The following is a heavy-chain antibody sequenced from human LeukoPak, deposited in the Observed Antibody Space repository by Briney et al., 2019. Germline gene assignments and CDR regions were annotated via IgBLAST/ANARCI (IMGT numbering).Heavy chain of an antibody. CDR3: TTDDYSNYDLVY. J-gene: IGHJ4*02. D-gene: IGHD4-11*01. V-gene: IGHV3-15*01. CDR1: GFTFSNAW. Sequence: GGSLRLSCAASGFTFSNAWMSWIRQALGKGLEWVGRIKRKTDDGTTDYAAPVKGRFTISRDDSKNTLYLQMNSLKTEDTAVYYCTTDDYSNYDLVYWGQGTLVTVSS. CDR2: IKRKTDDGTT.